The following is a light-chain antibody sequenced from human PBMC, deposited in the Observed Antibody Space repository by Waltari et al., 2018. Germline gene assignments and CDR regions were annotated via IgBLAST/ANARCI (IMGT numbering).Light chain of an antibody. J-gene: IGKJ5*01. Sequence: ELVMTQSPATLSVSPGERVTLSCRASQSISSNLAWYQQKPGQAPRLLIYAASTRATGIPVRFSGSGSGTDFTLTISSLQSEDFAVYYCQQYNNWPPSITFGQGTRLEIK. CDR1: QSISSN. V-gene: IGKV3-15*01. CDR3: QQYNNWPPSIT. CDR2: AAS.